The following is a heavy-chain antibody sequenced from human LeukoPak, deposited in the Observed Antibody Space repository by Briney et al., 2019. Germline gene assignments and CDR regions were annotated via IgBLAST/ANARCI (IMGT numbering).Heavy chain of an antibody. J-gene: IGHJ4*02. Sequence: PGRSLRLSCAASGFTFSTYGMHWVRQAPGKGLEWVAVISHDGSNKYPVDSVKGRLTISRDNSKNTFYLQMNSLRAEDTAVYYCAKGGYNYGWEGYFDYWGQGTLVTVSS. D-gene: IGHD5-18*01. CDR3: AKGGYNYGWEGYFDY. CDR2: ISHDGSNK. V-gene: IGHV3-30*18. CDR1: GFTFSTYG.